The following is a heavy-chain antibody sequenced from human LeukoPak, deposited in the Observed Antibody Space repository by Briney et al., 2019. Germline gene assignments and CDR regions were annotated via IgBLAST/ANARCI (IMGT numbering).Heavy chain of an antibody. D-gene: IGHD6-13*01. CDR3: ASTPDSSSWYYFDY. CDR2: ISSSSSYI. Sequence: KSGGSLRLSCAASGFTFSSYSMNWVRKAPGKGMEWVSSISSSSSYIYYADSVKGRFTISRDNAKNSLYLQMNSLRAEDTAVYYCASTPDSSSWYYFDYWGQGTLVTVSS. V-gene: IGHV3-21*01. CDR1: GFTFSSYS. J-gene: IGHJ4*02.